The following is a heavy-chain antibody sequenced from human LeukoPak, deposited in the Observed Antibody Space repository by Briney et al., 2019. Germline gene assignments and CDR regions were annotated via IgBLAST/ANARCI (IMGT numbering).Heavy chain of an antibody. Sequence: ASVKVSCKASGYTFTGYYMHWVRQAPGQGLEWMGWINPNSGGTNYAQKFQGWVTMTRDTSISTAYMELSRLRSDDTAVYYCARDGYNSGSSWYLDLWGRGTLVTVSS. CDR2: INPNSGGT. D-gene: IGHD5-24*01. CDR1: GYTFTGYY. CDR3: ARDGYNSGSSWYLDL. J-gene: IGHJ2*01. V-gene: IGHV1-2*04.